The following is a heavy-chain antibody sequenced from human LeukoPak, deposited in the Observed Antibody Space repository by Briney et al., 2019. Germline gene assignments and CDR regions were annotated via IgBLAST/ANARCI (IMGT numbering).Heavy chain of an antibody. CDR3: TKDPSEVGARGVDY. V-gene: IGHV3-23*01. J-gene: IGHJ4*02. CDR2: ISGSGGSI. D-gene: IGHD1-26*01. CDR1: GFTFSSYA. Sequence: PGGSLRLSCAASGFTFSSYAMSWVRQAPGKGLEWVSGISGSGGSIYYADSVKGRLTISRDNSKNTLYLQMNSLRAEDTAVYYCTKDPSEVGARGVDYWGQGALVTVSS.